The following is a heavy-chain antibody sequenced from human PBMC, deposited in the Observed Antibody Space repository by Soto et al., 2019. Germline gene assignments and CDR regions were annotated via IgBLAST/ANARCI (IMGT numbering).Heavy chain of an antibody. CDR3: AREIGTSLDS. V-gene: IGHV3-53*01. J-gene: IGHJ4*02. CDR1: GFTVSSNY. Sequence: EVQLVESGGGLIQPGGSLRLSCTASGFTVSSNYMTWVRQAPGKGLEWVSVIYSGGSTYYADSVKGRFTISTDISRNILFLQINSLRADDTAVYYCAREIGTSLDSWGQGTLVTVSS. D-gene: IGHD6-13*01. CDR2: IYSGGST.